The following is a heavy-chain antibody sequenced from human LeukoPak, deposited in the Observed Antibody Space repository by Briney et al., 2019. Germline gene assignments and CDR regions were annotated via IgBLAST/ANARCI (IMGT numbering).Heavy chain of an antibody. D-gene: IGHD3-16*01. CDR2: IWNDGSNQ. CDR3: ASLKGVNTVLSDAFDI. V-gene: IGHV3-33*03. J-gene: IGHJ3*02. CDR1: GLTFSTYG. Sequence: GGSLRLSCAVSGLTFSTYGMHWVRQAPGKGLEWVAVIWNDGSNQYYADSVKGRFTISRDNAKNSLYLQMNSLRAEDTAVYYCASLKGVNTVLSDAFDIWGQGTMVTVSS.